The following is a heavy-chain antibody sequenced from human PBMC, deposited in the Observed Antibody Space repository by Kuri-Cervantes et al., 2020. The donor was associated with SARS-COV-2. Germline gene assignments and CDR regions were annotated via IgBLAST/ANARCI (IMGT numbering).Heavy chain of an antibody. J-gene: IGHJ4*02. CDR2: ISYDGSNK. CDR1: GFTFSSYA. CDR3: TTDRDYSLGESVDC. V-gene: IGHV3-30-3*01. D-gene: IGHD2-15*01. Sequence: SLKISCAASGFTFSSYAMHWVRLAPDKGVEWVAVISYDGSNKYYADSVKGRFTISRDDSENALYLQINSLKTENTAVYYCTTDRDYSLGESVDCWGQGTLVTVSS.